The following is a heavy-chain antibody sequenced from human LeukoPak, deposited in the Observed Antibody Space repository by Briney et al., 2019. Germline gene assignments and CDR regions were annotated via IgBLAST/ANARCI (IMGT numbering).Heavy chain of an antibody. D-gene: IGHD5-12*01. CDR3: ARSRSGSGFGNWFDP. V-gene: IGHV4-61*02. CDR1: GDSISSGNNY. J-gene: IGHJ5*02. CDR2: FYTSEMT. Sequence: PSQTLSLTCTVSGDSISSGNNYWTWIRQPAGKGLEWIGRFYTSEMTYNPSLKSRVTISVDTSKNQFSLRLSSVTASDTAIYYCARSRSGSGFGNWFDPWGQGTLATVSS.